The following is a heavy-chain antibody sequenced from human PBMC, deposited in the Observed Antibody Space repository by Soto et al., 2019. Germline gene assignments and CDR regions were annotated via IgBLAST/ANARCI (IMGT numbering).Heavy chain of an antibody. Sequence: SETLSLTCTVSGGSISGYYWTWIRQPPGEGLQWIGFIYYSGGTNYNPSSGVTNYNPSLRSRVTISLDTSKKHFSLKLSSVTAADTAVYYCARALWFGGNKNWFDPWGQGTLVTSPQ. D-gene: IGHD3-10*01. CDR1: GGSISGYY. J-gene: IGHJ5*02. CDR2: IYYSGGTNYNPSSGVT. CDR3: ARALWFGGNKNWFDP. V-gene: IGHV4-59*01.